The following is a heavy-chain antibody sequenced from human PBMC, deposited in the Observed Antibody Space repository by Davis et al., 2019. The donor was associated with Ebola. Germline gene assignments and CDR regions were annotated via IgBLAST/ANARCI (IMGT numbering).Heavy chain of an antibody. CDR1: GFTFSSYA. Sequence: PGGSLRLSCAASGFTFSSYAMSWVRQAPGKGLEWVSTISGSGGSTYDADSVKGRFTISRDNSKNTLYLQMNSLRAEDTAVYYCAKVSRGISWRDYWGQGTLVTVSS. J-gene: IGHJ4*02. CDR2: ISGSGGST. CDR3: AKVSRGISWRDY. V-gene: IGHV3-23*01. D-gene: IGHD2-15*01.